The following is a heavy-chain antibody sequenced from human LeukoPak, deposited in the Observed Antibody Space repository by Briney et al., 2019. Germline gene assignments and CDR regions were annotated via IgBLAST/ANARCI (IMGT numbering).Heavy chain of an antibody. Sequence: GGSLRLSCAASGFTFSSYGMHWVRQAPGKGLEWVAVIWYDGSNKYYADSVKGRFTISRDNSKNTLYLQMNSLRAEDTAVYYCARDINYYGSGSYYFGMDVWGQGTTVTVSS. CDR1: GFTFSSYG. J-gene: IGHJ6*02. V-gene: IGHV3-33*01. CDR3: ARDINYYGSGSYYFGMDV. CDR2: IWYDGSNK. D-gene: IGHD3-10*01.